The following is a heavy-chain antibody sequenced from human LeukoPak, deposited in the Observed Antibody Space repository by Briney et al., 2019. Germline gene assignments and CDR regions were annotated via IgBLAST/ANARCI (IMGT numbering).Heavy chain of an antibody. D-gene: IGHD2-21*02. V-gene: IGHV5-51*01. Sequence: GESLKISCKGSGYSFTSYWIGWVRQMPGKGLEWMGIIYPGDSDTRYRPSFQGQVTISADKSISTAYLQWSSLKASDTAMYYCARPADIYCGGDFYLDYWGQGTLVTVSA. J-gene: IGHJ4*02. CDR1: GYSFTSYW. CDR3: ARPADIYCGGDFYLDY. CDR2: IYPGDSDT.